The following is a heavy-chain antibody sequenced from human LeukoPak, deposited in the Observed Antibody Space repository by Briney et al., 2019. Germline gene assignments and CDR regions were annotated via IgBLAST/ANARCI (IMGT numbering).Heavy chain of an antibody. Sequence: NPSETLSLTCAVYGGSFSGYYWSWIRQPPGKGLEWIGEINHSGNTNYNPSLKSRVTISVDTSKNQFSLKLSSATVADTAVYYCARLGYCSGGTCYSVPFDYWGQGTLVTVSS. CDR3: ARLGYCSGGTCYSVPFDY. CDR2: INHSGNT. D-gene: IGHD2-15*01. CDR1: GGSFSGYY. V-gene: IGHV4-34*01. J-gene: IGHJ4*02.